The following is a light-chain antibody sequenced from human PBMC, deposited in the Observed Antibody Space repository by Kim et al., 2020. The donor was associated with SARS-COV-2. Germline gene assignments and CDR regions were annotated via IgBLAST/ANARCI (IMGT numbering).Light chain of an antibody. V-gene: IGLV3-25*03. CDR3: QSADSSVWV. CDR2: KDS. Sequence: SYELTQPPSVSVSPGQTARITCSGDALPKQYAYWYQQKPGQAPALVIYKDSERPSGIPERFSGSSSGTTVTLTISGVQAEDEADYYCQSADSSVWVFGGG. CDR1: ALPKQY. J-gene: IGLJ3*02.